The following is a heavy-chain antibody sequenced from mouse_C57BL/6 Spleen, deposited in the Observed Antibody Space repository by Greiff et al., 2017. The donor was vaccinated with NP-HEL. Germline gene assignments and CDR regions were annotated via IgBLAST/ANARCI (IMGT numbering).Heavy chain of an antibody. CDR2: ISSGGSYT. V-gene: IGHV5-6*01. CDR1: GFTFSNYG. J-gene: IGHJ2*01. D-gene: IGHD3-1*01. CDR3: ARQRAGYYFDY. Sequence: VQLQQSGGDLVKPGGSLKLSCAASGFTFSNYGMSWVRQTPDKRLEWVATISSGGSYTYYPDSVKGRFTISRDNAKNTLYLQMSSLKSEDTAMYYCARQRAGYYFDYWGQGTTLTVSS.